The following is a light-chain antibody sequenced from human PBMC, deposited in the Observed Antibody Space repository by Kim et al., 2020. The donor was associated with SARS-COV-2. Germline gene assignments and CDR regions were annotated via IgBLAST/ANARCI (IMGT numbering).Light chain of an antibody. CDR2: RDG. V-gene: IGLV3-9*01. CDR3: QVWDSSPVV. Sequence: SVALGQTARITCGGNNFGSKNVHWYQQKPGQAPVLVIYRDGDRPSGIPERFSGSNSGNTATLTISRAQAGDEADYYCQVWDSSPVVFGGGTQPTVL. J-gene: IGLJ2*01. CDR1: NFGSKN.